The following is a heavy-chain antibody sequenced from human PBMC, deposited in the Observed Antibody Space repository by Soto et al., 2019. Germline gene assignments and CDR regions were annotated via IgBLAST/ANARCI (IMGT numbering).Heavy chain of an antibody. CDR3: AGRCSGGSCYSYYYYYMDV. Sequence: GGSLRLPCAASGFTLSSYTMNWVRPAPEKGLEWVSAISGSGGSIYYADSVKGRFTISRDNSKNTLYLQMNSLRAEDTAVYYCAGRCSGGSCYSYYYYYMDVWGKGTTVTVSS. D-gene: IGHD2-15*01. V-gene: IGHV3-23*01. CDR2: ISGSGGSI. J-gene: IGHJ6*03. CDR1: GFTLSSYT.